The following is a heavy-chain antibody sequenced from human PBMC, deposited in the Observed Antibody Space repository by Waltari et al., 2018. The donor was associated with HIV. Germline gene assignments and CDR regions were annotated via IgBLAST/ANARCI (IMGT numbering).Heavy chain of an antibody. J-gene: IGHJ4*02. V-gene: IGHV3-7*01. CDR2: IKQDGSEK. CDR1: GFTFRGYW. CDR3: ARGDYGDYDY. D-gene: IGHD4-17*01. Sequence: EVQLVESGGGLVQPGGSLRLSCAASGFTFRGYWMSWVRQAPGKGLEWVANIKQDGSEKYYVDAVKGRFTISRDNAKNSLYLQMNSLRAEDTAVYYCARGDYGDYDYWGQGTLVTVSS.